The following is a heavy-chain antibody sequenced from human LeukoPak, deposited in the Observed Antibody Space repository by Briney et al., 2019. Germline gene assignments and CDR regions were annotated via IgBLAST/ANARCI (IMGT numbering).Heavy chain of an antibody. CDR2: IIPIFGTA. J-gene: IGHJ4*02. V-gene: IGHV1-69*05. Sequence: ASVKVSCKASGYTFTSYAMNWVRQAPGQGLEWMGGIIPIFGTANYAQKFQGRVTITTDESTSTAYMELSSLRSEDTAVYYCARGSVSYPTVITLLDSWGQGTLVTVSS. D-gene: IGHD3-22*01. CDR3: ARGSVSYPTVITLLDS. CDR1: GYTFTSYA.